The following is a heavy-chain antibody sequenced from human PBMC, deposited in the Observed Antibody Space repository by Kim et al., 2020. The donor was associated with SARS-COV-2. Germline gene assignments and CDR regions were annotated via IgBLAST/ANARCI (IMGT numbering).Heavy chain of an antibody. CDR3: ASFYYGSGSFIHAFDI. Sequence: SETLSLTCAVYGVSFSGYYWSWIRQPPGKGLEWIGEINHSGSTNYNPSLKSRVTISVDTSKNQFSLKLSSVTAADTAVYYCASFYYGSGSFIHAFDIWG. J-gene: IGHJ3*02. CDR2: INHSGST. V-gene: IGHV4-34*01. CDR1: GVSFSGYY. D-gene: IGHD3-10*01.